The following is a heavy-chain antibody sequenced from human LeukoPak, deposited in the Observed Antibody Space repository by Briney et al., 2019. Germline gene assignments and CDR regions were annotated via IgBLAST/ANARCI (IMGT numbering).Heavy chain of an antibody. CDR2: ISYDGSNK. J-gene: IGHJ1*01. Sequence: SLRLSCAVSGFTFSSDGMHWVRQAPGRWLEWVAAISYDGSNKFYADSVKGRFTISRDNSKNTLYLQMNSLRAEDTAVYYCAKDPPLYFDWPEGYFQHWGQGTLVTVSS. CDR3: AKDPPLYFDWPEGYFQH. CDR1: GFTFSSDG. V-gene: IGHV3-30*18. D-gene: IGHD3-9*01.